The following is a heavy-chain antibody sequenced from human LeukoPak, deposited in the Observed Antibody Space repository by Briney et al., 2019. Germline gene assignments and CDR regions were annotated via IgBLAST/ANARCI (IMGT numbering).Heavy chain of an antibody. CDR2: IYHSGST. J-gene: IGHJ1*01. CDR1: GGSISSYY. D-gene: IGHD3-16*01. Sequence: SSETLSLTCTVSGGSISSYYWSWIRQPPGKGLEWIGYIYHSGSTNYNPSLKSRVTISVDTSKNQFSLKLSSVTAADTAVYYCAREGLIRPGYFQHWGQGTLVTVSS. CDR3: AREGLIRPGYFQH. V-gene: IGHV4-59*01.